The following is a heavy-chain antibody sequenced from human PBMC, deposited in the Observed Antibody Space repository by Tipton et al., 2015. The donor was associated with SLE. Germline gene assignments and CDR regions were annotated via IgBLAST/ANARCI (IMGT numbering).Heavy chain of an antibody. J-gene: IGHJ4*02. Sequence: TLSLTCAVYGGSFSGYYWSWFRQPPGKGLGWIGEINHSGSTNYNPSLKSRVTISVETSKNQFSLKLSSVTAADTAVYYCARGHGIAAAGPFDYWGQGTLVTVSS. CDR3: ARGHGIAAAGPFDY. D-gene: IGHD6-13*01. CDR1: GGSFSGYY. V-gene: IGHV4-34*01. CDR2: INHSGST.